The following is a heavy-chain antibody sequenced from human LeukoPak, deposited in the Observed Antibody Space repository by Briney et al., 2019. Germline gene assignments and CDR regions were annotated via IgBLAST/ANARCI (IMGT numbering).Heavy chain of an antibody. CDR2: IYYSGST. CDR3: ASRVDIVMTD. Sequence: SETLSLTCTVSGGSISSSSYYWGWIRQPPGKGLEWIGSIYYSGSTYYNPSLKSRVTISVDTSKNQFSLKLSSVTAADTAVYYCASRVDIVMTDWGQGTLVTVSS. V-gene: IGHV4-39*01. CDR1: GGSISSSSYY. J-gene: IGHJ4*02. D-gene: IGHD5-12*01.